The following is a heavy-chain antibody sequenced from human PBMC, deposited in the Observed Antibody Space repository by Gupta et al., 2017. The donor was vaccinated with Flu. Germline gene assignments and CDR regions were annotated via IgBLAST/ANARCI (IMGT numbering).Heavy chain of an antibody. J-gene: IGHJ4*02. D-gene: IGHD3-16*01. Sequence: EVQLVESGGGLVQPGGSLRLPCVISGFTFSDAHMNWIRQAPGKGLEWISYMGSGGNTDYADSVRGRFTISRDNARDSLFLQMNSLRDEDTALYYCARDLNWAFIFWGQGALVTVSS. V-gene: IGHV3-48*02. CDR2: MGSGGNT. CDR1: GFTFSDAH. CDR3: ARDLNWAFIF.